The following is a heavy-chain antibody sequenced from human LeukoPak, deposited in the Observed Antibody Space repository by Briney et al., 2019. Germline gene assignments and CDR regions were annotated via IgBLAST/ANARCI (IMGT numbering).Heavy chain of an antibody. Sequence: PSQILSLTCTVSGGSISSGSYYWSWIRQPAGKGLEWIGRVYSTGNTNYNPSFKSRVIMSVDTSKNQFSLKLRSVTAADTAVYYCARDEPSYGDYKFQYWGQGTQVTVSS. CDR2: VYSTGNT. V-gene: IGHV4-61*02. D-gene: IGHD4-17*01. CDR1: GGSISSGSYY. J-gene: IGHJ1*01. CDR3: ARDEPSYGDYKFQY.